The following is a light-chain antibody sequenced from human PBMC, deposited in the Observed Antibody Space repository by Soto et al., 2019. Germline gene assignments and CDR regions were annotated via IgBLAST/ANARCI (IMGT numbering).Light chain of an antibody. J-gene: IGKJ1*01. CDR3: QQDYNLPWT. V-gene: IGKV3D-7*01. Sequence: PGERVTLSCTASQSVSSSYLTWYQQKPGQAPRLLIYGASTRATSIPARFSGSGSGTDFTLTISSLQPEDFAVYYCQQDYNLPWTFGQGTKVEIK. CDR1: QSVSSSY. CDR2: GAS.